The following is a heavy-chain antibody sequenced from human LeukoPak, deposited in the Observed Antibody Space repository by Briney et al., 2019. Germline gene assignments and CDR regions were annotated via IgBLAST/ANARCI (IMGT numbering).Heavy chain of an antibody. J-gene: IGHJ4*02. V-gene: IGHV4-59*01. CDR1: GGSINTYY. Sequence: PSETLSLTCTVSGGSINTYYWSWIRQPPGKGLEWIGYIYYSGSTNYNPSLKSRVTISVDTSKNQFSLQLTSVTAADTAVYHCARDRREDYFDYWGQGTLVTVSS. D-gene: IGHD1-26*01. CDR3: ARDRREDYFDY. CDR2: IYYSGST.